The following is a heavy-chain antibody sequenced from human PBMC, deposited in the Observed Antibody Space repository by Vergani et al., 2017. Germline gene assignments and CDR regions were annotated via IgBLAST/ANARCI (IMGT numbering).Heavy chain of an antibody. CDR1: GFTFSSYS. D-gene: IGHD2-15*01. J-gene: IGHJ3*02. CDR3: ATGGGCSGGSCYYAFDI. Sequence: EVQLVESGGGLVKPGGSLRLSCAASGFTFSSYSMNWVRQAPGKGLEGVSSISSSSSYIYYADSVKGRFTISRDNAKNSLYLQMNSLRAEDTAVYYCATGGGCSGGSCYYAFDIWGQGTMVTVSS. CDR2: ISSSSSYI. V-gene: IGHV3-21*01.